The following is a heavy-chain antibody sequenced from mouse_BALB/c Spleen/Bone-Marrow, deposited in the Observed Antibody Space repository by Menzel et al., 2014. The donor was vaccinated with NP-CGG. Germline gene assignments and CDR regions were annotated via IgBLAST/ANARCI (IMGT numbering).Heavy chain of an antibody. Sequence: EVKLMESGGGLVQPGGSLKLSCAASGFDFXGFWMGWVRQAPGKGLEWIGEINPDSSTINYTPSLKDRFIISRDNAKNTLYLQMSKVRSEDTALYYCARLGYYGGFAYWGQGTLVTVSA. D-gene: IGHD2-3*01. CDR1: GFDFXGFW. CDR2: INPDSSTI. V-gene: IGHV4-1*02. CDR3: ARLGYYGGFAY. J-gene: IGHJ3*01.